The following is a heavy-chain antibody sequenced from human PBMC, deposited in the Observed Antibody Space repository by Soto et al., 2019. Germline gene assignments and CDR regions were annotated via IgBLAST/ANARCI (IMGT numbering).Heavy chain of an antibody. D-gene: IGHD2-8*01. CDR3: ARDNGAAAGDF. J-gene: IGHJ4*02. CDR2: IDANSNTI. V-gene: IGHV3-48*03. CDR1: GFSFSSYE. Sequence: EVQLVESGGGLVQPGGSLRLSCAASGFSFSSYEMDWVRQAPGKGLEWLSYIDANSNTIYYADSVKGRFTVSRDNGKDSLYLHLNSLRAEDTAVYYCARDNGAAAGDFWGQGILVTVSS.